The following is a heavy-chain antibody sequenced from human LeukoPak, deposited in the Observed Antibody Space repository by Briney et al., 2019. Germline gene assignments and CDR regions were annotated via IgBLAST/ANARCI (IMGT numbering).Heavy chain of an antibody. CDR2: IYHSGST. J-gene: IGHJ4*02. V-gene: IGHV4-4*02. Sequence: SGTLSLTCAVSGGSISSSNWWSWVRQPPGKGLEWIGEIYHSGSTNYNPSLKSRVTISVDKSKNQFSLKLSSVTAADTAVYYCARGRGRIPSGITMIVVVITHFDYWGQGTLVTVSS. D-gene: IGHD3-22*01. CDR3: ARGRGRIPSGITMIVVVITHFDY. CDR1: GGSISSSNW.